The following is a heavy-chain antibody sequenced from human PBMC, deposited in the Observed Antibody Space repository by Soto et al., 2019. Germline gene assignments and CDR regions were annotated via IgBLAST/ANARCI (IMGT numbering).Heavy chain of an antibody. D-gene: IGHD3-10*02. CDR2: IIHSGSS. Sequence: QVHLQESGPGLVKPSETLSLTFSVSNDSIRSDNWWSWVRQPPGKGLEWIGEIIHSGSSNNNPSLKSRVSISVDKSKNEVSLKLNSVTAADTDVYYCARLLFVRGTLGYYDSWGQGTLVTVSS. V-gene: IGHV4-4*02. CDR1: NDSIRSDNW. J-gene: IGHJ4*02. CDR3: ARLLFVRGTLGYYDS.